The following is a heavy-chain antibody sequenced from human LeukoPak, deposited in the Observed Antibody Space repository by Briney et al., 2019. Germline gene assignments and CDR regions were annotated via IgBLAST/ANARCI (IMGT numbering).Heavy chain of an antibody. J-gene: IGHJ4*02. D-gene: IGHD1-26*01. V-gene: IGHV1-18*01. CDR2: ISNDNGIT. CDR3: ARDLVVGATSLFDY. Sequence: ASVKVSCKASGYSFPTYGINWVRQAPGQGLEWMGWISNDNGITNYAHQFQGRVTMDTETYTSTAYMELRSLRSDDTAVYYCARDLVVGATSLFDYWGQGTLVTVSS. CDR1: GYSFPTYG.